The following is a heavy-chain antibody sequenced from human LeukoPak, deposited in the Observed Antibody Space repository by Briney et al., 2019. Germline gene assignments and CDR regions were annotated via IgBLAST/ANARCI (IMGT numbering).Heavy chain of an antibody. CDR3: AKDSQSTGTTYYYGMDV. CDR1: GFSISSYD. V-gene: IGHV3-23*01. CDR2: TSKSDGST. J-gene: IGHJ6*02. Sequence: GGSLRLSCAASGFSISSYDMSWVRQAPGKGLEWVSGTSKSDGSTSYADSVKGRFTISRDNVKNTLYLQMNSLRAEDTAVYYCAKDSQSTGTTYYYGMDVWGQGTTVTVSS. D-gene: IGHD1-1*01.